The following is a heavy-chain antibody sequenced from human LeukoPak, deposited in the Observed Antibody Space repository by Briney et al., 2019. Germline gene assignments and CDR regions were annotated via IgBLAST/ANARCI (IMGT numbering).Heavy chain of an antibody. Sequence: GGSLRLSCAASGFTFSAYWMGWVRQAPGKGLEWVAKIKPDGSEKDHVDSVKGRFTISRDNAKNSLYLQLNSLRAEDTAVYYCAKRHYDILTGYYIFDYWGQGTLVTVSS. CDR2: IKPDGSEK. V-gene: IGHV3-7*03. CDR3: AKRHYDILTGYYIFDY. CDR1: GFTFSAYW. J-gene: IGHJ4*02. D-gene: IGHD3-9*01.